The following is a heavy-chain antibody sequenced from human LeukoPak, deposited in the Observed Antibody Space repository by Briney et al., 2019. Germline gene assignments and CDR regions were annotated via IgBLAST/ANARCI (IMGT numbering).Heavy chain of an antibody. J-gene: IGHJ4*02. Sequence: SGTLSLACAVSGGSISSSNWWSWVRQPPGKGLEWIGEIYHSGSTYYNPSLKSRVTISVDTSKNQFSLKLSSVTAADTAVYYCASGAVVTPVYLVVPNTLERNDYWGQGTLVTVSS. CDR2: IYHSGST. CDR3: ASGAVVTPVYLVVPNTLERNDY. D-gene: IGHD4-23*01. V-gene: IGHV4-4*02. CDR1: GGSISSSNW.